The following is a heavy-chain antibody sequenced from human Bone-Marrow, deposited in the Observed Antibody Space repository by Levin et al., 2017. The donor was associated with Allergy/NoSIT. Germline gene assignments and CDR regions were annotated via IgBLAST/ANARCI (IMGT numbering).Heavy chain of an antibody. CDR2: VNPDSGGT. CDR3: AKSLVAPLFDY. D-gene: IGHD2-15*01. Sequence: ASVKVSCKASGYTFTDYYIHWVRQAPGQGLEWLGWVNPDSGGTRYAQRFQGRVTITRDTSITTAYMELSSLRSDDTAVYFCAKSLVAPLFDYWGQGTLLIVCS. J-gene: IGHJ4*02. V-gene: IGHV1-2*02. CDR1: GYTFTDYY.